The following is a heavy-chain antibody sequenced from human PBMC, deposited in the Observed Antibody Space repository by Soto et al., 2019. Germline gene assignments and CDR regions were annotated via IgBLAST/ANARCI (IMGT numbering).Heavy chain of an antibody. V-gene: IGHV3-23*01. CDR1: GFTFSTYW. D-gene: IGHD6-19*01. Sequence: GGSLRLSCVGSGFTFSTYWVHWVRQAPGKGLEWVSRIGAGGGSTTYADSVKGRFTISRDNSKNTLYLQMNSLRAEDTAVYYCAKWRSGWGEITNVWGKGTTVTVSS. CDR2: IGAGGGST. CDR3: AKWRSGWGEITNV. J-gene: IGHJ6*04.